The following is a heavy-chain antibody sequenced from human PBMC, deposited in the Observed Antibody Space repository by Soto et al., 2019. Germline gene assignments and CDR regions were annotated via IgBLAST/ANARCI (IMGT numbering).Heavy chain of an antibody. CDR1: GGSISTYD. D-gene: IGHD2-15*01. V-gene: IGHV4-59*01. J-gene: IGHJ4*02. CDR2: IYYSGST. CDR3: ARVVAATSHYFDY. Sequence: ETLSLTCTVSGGSISTYDWSWIRQSPGKGLEWIGCIYYSGSTNYNPSLKSRVTISVDTSKNQFSLKLSSVTAADTAVYYCARVVAATSHYFDYWGQGALVTVSS.